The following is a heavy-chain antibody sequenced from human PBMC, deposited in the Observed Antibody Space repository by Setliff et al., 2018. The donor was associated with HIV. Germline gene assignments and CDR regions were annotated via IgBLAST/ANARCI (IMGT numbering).Heavy chain of an antibody. CDR3: ARSRPYNSALDY. CDR1: GFTVISKS. V-gene: IGHV3-66*02. J-gene: IGHJ4*02. D-gene: IGHD6-25*01. CDR2: IYRDGST. Sequence: GGSLRLSCVASGFTVISKSMSWVRQAPGRGLEWVSVIYRDGSTYHRDSVKGRFTLSRDNSKNTVYLQVGSLRPDDTAMYYCARSRPYNSALDYWGQGTLVTVSS.